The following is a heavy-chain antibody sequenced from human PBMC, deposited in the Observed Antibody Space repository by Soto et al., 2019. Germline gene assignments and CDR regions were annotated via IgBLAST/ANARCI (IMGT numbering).Heavy chain of an antibody. CDR2: ISYDGSNK. CDR3: ARGPSSLTRFDY. Sequence: QVQLVESGGGVVQPGRSLRLSCAASGFTFSSYAMHWVRQAPGKGLEWVAVISYDGSNKYYADSVKGRFTISRDNFKNTLYLHMNSLRAEDTAVYYCARGPSSLTRFDYWGQGTLVTVSS. D-gene: IGHD2-2*01. CDR1: GFTFSSYA. V-gene: IGHV3-30-3*01. J-gene: IGHJ4*02.